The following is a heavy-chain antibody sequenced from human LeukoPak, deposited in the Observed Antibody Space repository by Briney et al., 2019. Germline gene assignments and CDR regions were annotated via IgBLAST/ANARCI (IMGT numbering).Heavy chain of an antibody. Sequence: ASVKVSCKVSGYTLTELSMHWVRQAPGKGLEWMGGFDPEDGETIYAQKFQGRVTMTEDTSTDTAYMELSSLRSEDTAVYYCATAPRQYYDYVWGSYRFDYWGQGTLVTVSS. CDR1: GYTLTELS. CDR2: FDPEDGET. CDR3: ATAPRQYYDYVWGSYRFDY. V-gene: IGHV1-24*01. D-gene: IGHD3-16*02. J-gene: IGHJ4*02.